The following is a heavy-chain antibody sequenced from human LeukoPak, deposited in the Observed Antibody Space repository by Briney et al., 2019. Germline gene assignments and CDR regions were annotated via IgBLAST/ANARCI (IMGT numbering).Heavy chain of an antibody. D-gene: IGHD3-22*01. J-gene: IGHJ5*02. CDR2: IWYDGSNK. CDR1: GFTFSSYG. V-gene: IGHV3-30*19. CDR3: ARDGDSSGYNWFDP. Sequence: PGRSLRLSCAASGFTFSSYGMHWVRQAPGKGLEWVAVIWYDGSNKYYADSVKGRFTISRDNSKNTLYLQMNSLRAEDTAVYYCARDGDSSGYNWFDPWGQGTLVTVSS.